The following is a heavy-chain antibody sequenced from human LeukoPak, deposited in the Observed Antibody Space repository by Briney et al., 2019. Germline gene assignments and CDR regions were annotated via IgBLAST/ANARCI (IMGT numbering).Heavy chain of an antibody. CDR1: GGTFSSYA. D-gene: IGHD3-22*01. CDR2: IIPILGIA. J-gene: IGHJ4*02. Sequence: VKVSCKASGGTFSSYAISWVRQAPGQGLEWMERIIPILGIANCAQKFQGRVTITADKSTSTAYMELSSLRSEDTAVYYCAREGNYYDSSGYPTPWYFDYWGQGTLVTVSS. V-gene: IGHV1-69*04. CDR3: AREGNYYDSSGYPTPWYFDY.